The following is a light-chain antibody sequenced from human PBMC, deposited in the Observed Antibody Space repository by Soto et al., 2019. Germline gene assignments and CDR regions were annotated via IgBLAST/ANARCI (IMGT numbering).Light chain of an antibody. J-gene: IGKJ2*01. CDR3: QQYGSPPPYT. V-gene: IGKV3-20*01. CDR2: AAS. CDR1: QSVTSNK. Sequence: ENELTQSPVTLSLSPGERATLSCRASQSVTSNKVAWFQQKPGQAPRLLIRAASSRATGIPDRFSGSGSATDFTLTISRLEPEEFAVYYCQQYGSPPPYTFGQGTKLEIK.